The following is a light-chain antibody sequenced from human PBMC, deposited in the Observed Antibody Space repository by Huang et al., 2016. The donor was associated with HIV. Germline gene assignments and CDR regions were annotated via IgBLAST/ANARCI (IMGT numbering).Light chain of an antibody. CDR1: QSINSN. Sequence: EIVMTQSPATLSVSPGERASLSCRASQSINSNLAWDQQKPGQAPRLLIYGASTRATDIPGRFSGSGSGTEFTLTISSLQSEDFAVYFCQQYRHWPWTFGQGTKVEVK. CDR3: QQYRHWPWT. V-gene: IGKV3-15*01. J-gene: IGKJ1*01. CDR2: GAS.